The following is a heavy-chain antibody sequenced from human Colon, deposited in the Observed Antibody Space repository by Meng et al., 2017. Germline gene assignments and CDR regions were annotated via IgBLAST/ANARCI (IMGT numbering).Heavy chain of an antibody. CDR1: GFTFSNFE. D-gene: IGHD6-19*01. CDR2: ISNSDDTI. CDR3: ARDSGSGSSIEESASDY. V-gene: IGHV3-48*03. Sequence: GGSLRLSCAASGFTFSNFEMNWVRQAPGKGLEWVSYISNSDDTIYYADSVECRFTISRDNAKNSLYLQMHSLRPEDTAVYYCARDSGSGSSIEESASDYWGRGTLVTVSS. J-gene: IGHJ4*02.